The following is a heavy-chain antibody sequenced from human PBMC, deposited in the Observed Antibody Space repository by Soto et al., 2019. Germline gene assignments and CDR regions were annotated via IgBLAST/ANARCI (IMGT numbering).Heavy chain of an antibody. J-gene: IGHJ5*01. V-gene: IGHV4-39*02. Sequence: QMQLQESGPGLVKPSETLSLTCTVSGGSIGSSDYYWGWIRQPPGRGLEWIGSSHYSGTTYYNPAPKSRVTISIDTSRNNFSLKLIAVTAADTAVYYCTRRIDTEFDPWGQGTLVTVSS. CDR2: SHYSGTT. CDR1: GGSIGSSDYY. CDR3: TRRIDTEFDP.